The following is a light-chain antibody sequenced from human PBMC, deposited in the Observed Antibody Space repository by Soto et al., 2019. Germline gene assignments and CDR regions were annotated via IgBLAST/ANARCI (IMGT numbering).Light chain of an antibody. CDR2: GAS. J-gene: IGKJ2*01. CDR1: QSVAGSY. CDR3: QHYGSSPYT. Sequence: EIVLTQSPGTLSLSPGERVTLSCRASQSVAGSYLAWYQQKPGQAPRLLIYGASSRATGIPDRFSGSGSGTDFTLTISRLEPEDFAVYHCQHYGSSPYTFGQGTTLEIK. V-gene: IGKV3-20*01.